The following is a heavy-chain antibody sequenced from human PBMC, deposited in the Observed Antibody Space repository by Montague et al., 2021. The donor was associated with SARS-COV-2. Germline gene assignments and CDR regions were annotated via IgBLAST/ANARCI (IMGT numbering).Heavy chain of an antibody. V-gene: IGHV4-39*01. CDR3: ARQGYYYDSCGYGRMDWFDP. D-gene: IGHD3-22*01. CDR2: IYYSGST. CDR1: GGSISSSSYY. J-gene: IGHJ5*02. Sequence: SETLSLTCTVSGGSISSSSYYWGWIRQPPGKGLEWIGSIYYSGSTYYNPSLKSRVTISVDTSKNQFSLKLSSVTAADTAVYYCARQGYYYDSCGYGRMDWFDPWGQGTLVTVSS.